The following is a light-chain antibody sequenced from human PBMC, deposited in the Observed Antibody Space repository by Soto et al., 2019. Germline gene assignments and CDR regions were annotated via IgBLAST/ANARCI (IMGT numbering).Light chain of an antibody. CDR3: QQYNQWPGT. CDR2: GAS. J-gene: IGKJ1*01. Sequence: EIVLTQSPCTLALSPGERAPLSCMASQSVSSSYLAWYQQKPGQAPRLLIYGASSRATGVPVRFSGSGSGVAFTLTISGLQSEDFAVYHCQQYNQWPGTFGQGTKVDIK. CDR1: QSVSSSY. V-gene: IGKV3-15*01.